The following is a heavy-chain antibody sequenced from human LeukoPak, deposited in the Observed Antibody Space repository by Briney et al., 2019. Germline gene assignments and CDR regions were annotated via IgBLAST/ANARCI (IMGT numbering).Heavy chain of an antibody. CDR1: GASPRNDGYY. J-gene: IGHJ3*02. Sequence: PPETLSLTCTLSGASPRNDGYYWSWVRQLLRKGLEWIVYVHYRGITFYNPSLQRRVTISVDTSGNYFFLRLNSVTAADTAVYSCARGRYYHDSYGHNAFDIWGPGTRVTGSS. CDR2: VHYRGIT. V-gene: IGHV4-31*03. D-gene: IGHD3-22*01. CDR3: ARGRYYHDSYGHNAFDI.